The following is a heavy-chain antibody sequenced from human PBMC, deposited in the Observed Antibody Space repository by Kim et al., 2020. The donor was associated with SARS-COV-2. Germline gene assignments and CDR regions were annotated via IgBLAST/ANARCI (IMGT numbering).Heavy chain of an antibody. Sequence: ENSYVESGKGRFTVARDTAQNSLYLQMNSLRAEDTAVYYCARAARASFDYWGQGTLVTVSS. V-gene: IGHV3-7*01. J-gene: IGHJ4*02. CDR2: EN. CDR3: ARAARASFDY. D-gene: IGHD3-16*01.